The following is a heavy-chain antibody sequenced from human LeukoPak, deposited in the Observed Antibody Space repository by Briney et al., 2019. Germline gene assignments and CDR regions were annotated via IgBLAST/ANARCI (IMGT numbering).Heavy chain of an antibody. CDR2: ISWNSGSI. J-gene: IGHJ3*02. CDR1: GFTFDDYA. Sequence: GGSLRLSCAASGFTFDDYAMHWVRQAPGKGLEWVSGISWNSGSIGYADSVKGRFTISRDNAKNSLYLQMNSLRAEDTALYYCAKDIAGYSSSLGAFDIWGQGTMVTVSS. D-gene: IGHD6-13*01. CDR3: AKDIAGYSSSLGAFDI. V-gene: IGHV3-9*01.